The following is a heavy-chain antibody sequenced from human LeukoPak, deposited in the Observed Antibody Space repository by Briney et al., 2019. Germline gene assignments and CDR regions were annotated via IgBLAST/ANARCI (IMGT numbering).Heavy chain of an antibody. J-gene: IGHJ4*02. CDR3: ARDAYLASRGSYPAGY. Sequence: GASVKVSCKASGYTFTGYYMHWVRQAPGQGLEWMGWINPNSGGTNYAQKLQGRVTMTTDTSTSTAYMELRSLRSDDTAVYYCARDAYLASRGSYPAGYWGQGTLVTVSS. CDR2: INPNSGGT. CDR1: GYTFTGYY. D-gene: IGHD1-26*01. V-gene: IGHV1-2*02.